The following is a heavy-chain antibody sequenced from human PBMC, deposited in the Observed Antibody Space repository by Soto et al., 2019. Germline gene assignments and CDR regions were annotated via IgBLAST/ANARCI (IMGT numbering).Heavy chain of an antibody. CDR1: GGSFSGYY. V-gene: IGHV4-34*01. Sequence: QVQLQQWGAGLLKPSETLSLTCAVYGGSFSGYYWSWIRQPPGKGLEWIGEINHSGSTNYNPSLNSRVTISVDTSKSQSSLKLSSVTAADTAVHYCARGRRTVRGNWFDPWGQGTLVTVSS. J-gene: IGHJ5*02. CDR2: INHSGST. D-gene: IGHD3-10*01. CDR3: ARGRRTVRGNWFDP.